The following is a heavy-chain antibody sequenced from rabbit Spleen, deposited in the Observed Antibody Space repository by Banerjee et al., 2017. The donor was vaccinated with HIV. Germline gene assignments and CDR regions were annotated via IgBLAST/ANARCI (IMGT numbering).Heavy chain of an antibody. D-gene: IGHD1-1*01. CDR2: IETDSSGFT. V-gene: IGHV1S40*01. CDR3: ARDTSSSFSSYGMDL. J-gene: IGHJ6*01. CDR1: GVPFSGSSY. Sequence: QSLEESGGGLVKPGASLTLTCTASGVPFSGSSYICWVRQAPGKGLEWIACIETDSSGFTYYASWAKGRFTISKTSSTTVTLQVTSLTAADTATYFCARDTSSSFSSYGMDLWGQGTLVTVS.